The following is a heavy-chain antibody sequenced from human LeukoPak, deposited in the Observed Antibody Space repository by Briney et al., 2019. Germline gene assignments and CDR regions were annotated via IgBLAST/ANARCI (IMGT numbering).Heavy chain of an antibody. J-gene: IGHJ6*03. V-gene: IGHV1-69*05. CDR1: GGTFSSYA. D-gene: IGHD1-26*01. CDR2: IIPIFGTA. Sequence: EASVKVSCKASGGTFSSYAISWVRQAPGQGLEWMGGIIPIFGTANYARKFQGRVTITTDESTSTAYMELSSLRSEDTAVYYCARVGGAGFYYYYMDVWGKGTTVTVSS. CDR3: ARVGGAGFYYYYMDV.